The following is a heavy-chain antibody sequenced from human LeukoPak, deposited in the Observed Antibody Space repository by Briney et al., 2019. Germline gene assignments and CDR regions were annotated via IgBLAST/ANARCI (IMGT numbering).Heavy chain of an antibody. CDR3: ARTHDYGGNTDFDY. V-gene: IGHV4-59*01. CDR1: GGSISSYY. J-gene: IGHJ4*02. Sequence: PSETLSPTCTVSGGSISSYYWSWIRQPPGKGLEWIGYIYYSGSTYYNPSLKSRVTISLDTSKNQFSLKLSSVTAADTAVYFCARTHDYGGNTDFDYWGQGILVTVSS. D-gene: IGHD4-23*01. CDR2: IYYSGST.